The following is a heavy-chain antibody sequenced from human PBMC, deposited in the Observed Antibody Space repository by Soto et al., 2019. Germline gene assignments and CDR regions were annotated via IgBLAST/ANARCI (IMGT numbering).Heavy chain of an antibody. Sequence: ASVKVSCKASGYTFTSYGISWVRQAPGQGLEWMAWINPYNGNTKYAEKFLGRVTVTTDTSTATAYMEVRSLTSDDTAVFYCARVGVGLAAPRVWPCWGQGTPVTGSS. V-gene: IGHV1-18*01. CDR3: ARVGVGLAAPRVWPC. CDR1: GYTFTSYG. D-gene: IGHD6-13*01. J-gene: IGHJ4*02. CDR2: INPYNGNT.